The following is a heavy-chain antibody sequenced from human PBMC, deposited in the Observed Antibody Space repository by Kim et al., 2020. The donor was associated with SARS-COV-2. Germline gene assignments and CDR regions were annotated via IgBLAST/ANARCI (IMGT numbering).Heavy chain of an antibody. J-gene: IGHJ4*02. D-gene: IGHD6-6*01. V-gene: IGHV1-2*02. CDR3: ASEYSSSSDGFDY. Sequence: YAQKFQGRVTMTRDTSISPAYMELSRLRSDDTAVYYCASEYSSSSDGFDYWGQGTLVTVSS.